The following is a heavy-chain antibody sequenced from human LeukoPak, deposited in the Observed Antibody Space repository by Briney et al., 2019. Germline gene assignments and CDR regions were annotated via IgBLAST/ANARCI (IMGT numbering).Heavy chain of an antibody. CDR3: ARLRWLQLGYFDY. Sequence: SEALSLTCTVSGGSISSSNYYWGWIRQPPGKGLEWIESIHYSGSTYYNPSLKSRVTISVDTSKNQVSLKLTSVTAADTAVYYCARLRWLQLGYFDYWGQGTLVTVSS. D-gene: IGHD5-24*01. CDR1: GGSISSSNYY. J-gene: IGHJ4*02. V-gene: IGHV4-39*01. CDR2: IHYSGST.